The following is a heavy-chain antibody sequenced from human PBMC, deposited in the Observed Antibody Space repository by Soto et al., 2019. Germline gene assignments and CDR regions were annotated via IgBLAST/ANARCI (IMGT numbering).Heavy chain of an antibody. CDR1: GFSLTTSGVG. CDR2: VYWDDDK. J-gene: IGHJ5*02. Sequence: QITLKESGPMLVKPTQALTLTCTCSGFSLTTSGVGVGWIRQPPGKALEWLVLVYWDDDKRYSPSLTNRLTLSRDTSKNQVVFTLTNVDPTDTGTYFCAHKGGFGYPESWGQGIMVTVSS. D-gene: IGHD5-18*01. CDR3: AHKGGFGYPES. V-gene: IGHV2-5*02.